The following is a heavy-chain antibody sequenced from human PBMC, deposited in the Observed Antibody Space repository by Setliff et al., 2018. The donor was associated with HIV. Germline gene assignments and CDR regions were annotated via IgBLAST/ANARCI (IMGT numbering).Heavy chain of an antibody. J-gene: IGHJ4*02. Sequence: SVKVSCKASGGSFRNYAINWVRQAPGQGLEWMGGIIPIFGTANYAQKFQGRVTITADESTSTAYMELNSLRSEDTAVYYCASGPLYYGSGSYYMAGYFDYWGQGSLVTVSS. CDR2: IIPIFGTA. CDR3: ASGPLYYGSGSYYMAGYFDY. D-gene: IGHD3-10*01. V-gene: IGHV1-69*13. CDR1: GGSFRNYA.